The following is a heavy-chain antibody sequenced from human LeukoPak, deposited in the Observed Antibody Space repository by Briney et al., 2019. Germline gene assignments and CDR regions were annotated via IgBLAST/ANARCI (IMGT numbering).Heavy chain of an antibody. J-gene: IGHJ4*02. CDR1: GYIFTSYG. CDR2: INPNSGGT. Sequence: ASVKVSCKASGYIFTSYGITWVRQAPGQGLEWMGWINPNSGGTNYAQKFQGRVTVTRDTSISTAYMELSRLRSDDTAVYYCARSPVRVERTNKEYYFDYWGQGTLVTVSS. CDR3: ARSPVRVERTNKEYYFDY. D-gene: IGHD5-24*01. V-gene: IGHV1-2*02.